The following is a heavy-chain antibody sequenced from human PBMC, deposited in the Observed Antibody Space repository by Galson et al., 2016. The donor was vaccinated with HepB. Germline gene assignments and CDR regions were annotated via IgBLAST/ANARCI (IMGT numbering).Heavy chain of an antibody. CDR1: GGSISSYS. V-gene: IGHV4-59*01. J-gene: IGHJ4*02. CDR3: ARESPTAQLLDY. D-gene: IGHD4-11*01. Sequence: SETLSLTCTVSGGSISSYSWSWIRQPPGKGLEWTGYIYYSGSTNYNPSLKSRVTISVDTSKNQFSLKLSSVTAADTAVCYCARESPTAQLLDYWGQGTRVTVSS. CDR2: IYYSGST.